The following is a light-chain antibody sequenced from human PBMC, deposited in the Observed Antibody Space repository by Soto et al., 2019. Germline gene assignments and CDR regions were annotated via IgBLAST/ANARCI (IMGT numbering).Light chain of an antibody. V-gene: IGKV3-20*01. J-gene: IGKJ2*01. CDR3: QQYGSSRNT. CDR1: QSVTSSY. Sequence: ENVLTQSPGTLSLPPGERATLSCRASQSVTSSYLAWYQQKPGQAPRLLIYSASSRATGVPDRFSGSGSATDFTLTISRVEPEDFAVYYCQQYGSSRNTFGQGTKLDIK. CDR2: SAS.